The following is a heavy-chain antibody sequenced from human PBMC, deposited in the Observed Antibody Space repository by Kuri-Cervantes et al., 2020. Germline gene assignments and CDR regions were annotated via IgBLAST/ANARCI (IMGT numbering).Heavy chain of an antibody. CDR2: ISYDGNQK. Sequence: GESLKISCAASGFTFSNYALHWVRQAPGKGLEWVVVISYDGNQKYYADSVKGRFTISRDNSKNTLYLQMNSLRAEDTAVYYCARASSSSRYYYYGMDVWGQGTTVTVSS. J-gene: IGHJ6*02. CDR3: ARASSSSRYYYYGMDV. CDR1: GFTFSNYA. V-gene: IGHV3-30*14. D-gene: IGHD6-6*01.